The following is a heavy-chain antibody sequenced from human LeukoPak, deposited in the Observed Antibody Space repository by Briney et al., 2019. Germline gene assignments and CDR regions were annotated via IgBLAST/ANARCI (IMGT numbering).Heavy chain of an antibody. CDR1: GFTFSSYR. Sequence: GGSLRLSCAASGFTFSSYRMNWVRQAPGKGLEWVSTISGGSGFIYCADSVKDRFSISGDNAKNSLYLQMSSLRPEDTAVYYCATELAMAGTFDYWGQGTLVTVSS. J-gene: IGHJ4*02. CDR2: ISGGSGFI. V-gene: IGHV3-21*01. D-gene: IGHD6-19*01. CDR3: ATELAMAGTFDY.